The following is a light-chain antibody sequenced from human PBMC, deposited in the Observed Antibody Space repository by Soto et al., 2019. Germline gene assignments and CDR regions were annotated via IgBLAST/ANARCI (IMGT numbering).Light chain of an antibody. J-gene: IGKJ4*01. CDR2: AAS. CDR3: QQLNSYPLT. CDR1: QGISSY. V-gene: IGKV1-9*01. Sequence: DIQLTQSPSFLSASVGDRVTITCRASQGISSYLAWYQQKPGKAPKLLIYAASTLQSRVPSRFSGSGSGTEFTLTIRSLQPEDFATYYCQQLNSYPLTFGGGTKVEIK.